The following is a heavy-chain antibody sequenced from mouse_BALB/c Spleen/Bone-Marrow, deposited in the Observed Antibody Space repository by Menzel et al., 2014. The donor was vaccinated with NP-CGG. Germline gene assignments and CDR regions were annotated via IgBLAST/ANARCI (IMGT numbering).Heavy chain of an antibody. Sequence: QVQLQQSGAELARPGASVKLSCKASGYTFTSYWMQWVKQRPGQGLEWIGAIYPGDGDTRYTQKFKGKATLTADKSSSTAYMQLSSLASEDSAVYYCARGGYGSSYDYAMDYWGQGTSVPVSS. V-gene: IGHV1-87*01. CDR1: GYTFTSYW. CDR2: IYPGDGDT. D-gene: IGHD1-1*01. J-gene: IGHJ4*01. CDR3: ARGGYGSSYDYAMDY.